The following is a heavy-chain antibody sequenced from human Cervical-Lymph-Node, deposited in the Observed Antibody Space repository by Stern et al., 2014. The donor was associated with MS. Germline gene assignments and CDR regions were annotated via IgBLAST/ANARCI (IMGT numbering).Heavy chain of an antibody. V-gene: IGHV5-51*01. D-gene: IGHD4-11*01. CDR2: IQPGDSEV. Sequence: VQLLQSGAGVKRPGQSLKISCRASGYSFTNYWVAWVRKKPGKGLEWMATIQPGDSEVRYSPSFQGRVTMSVDRSINPAYLQWSSLQPSDTAMYYCARQLGHSNFLHYWGQGVLVTVSS. CDR1: GYSFTNYW. J-gene: IGHJ4*02. CDR3: ARQLGHSNFLHY.